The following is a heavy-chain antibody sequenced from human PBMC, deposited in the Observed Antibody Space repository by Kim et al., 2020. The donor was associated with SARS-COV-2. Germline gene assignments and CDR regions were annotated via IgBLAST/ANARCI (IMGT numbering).Heavy chain of an antibody. D-gene: IGHD3-10*01. V-gene: IGHV3-48*02. Sequence: TIYYADSVKGRFTISRDNAKNSLYLQMNSLRDEDTAVYYCARLGLLSCDYWGQGTLVTVSS. CDR3: ARLGLLSCDY. J-gene: IGHJ4*02. CDR2: TI.